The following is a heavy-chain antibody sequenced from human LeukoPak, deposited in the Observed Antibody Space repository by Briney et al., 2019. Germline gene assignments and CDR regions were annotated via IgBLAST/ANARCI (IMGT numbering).Heavy chain of an antibody. J-gene: IGHJ4*02. CDR1: GYTFTDYY. D-gene: IGHD2-2*01. CDR2: INHNSGAT. CDR3: ATEGEYCSGTSWNWPDD. V-gene: IGHV1-2*02. Sequence: ASVKVSCKASGYTFTDYYIHWVRQAPGQGLQWVGWINHNSGATNYAEKFQGRVTMTRDTSISTAYLETSRLTSEDPAVYYCATEGEYCSGTSWNWPDDWGQGTLVTVSS.